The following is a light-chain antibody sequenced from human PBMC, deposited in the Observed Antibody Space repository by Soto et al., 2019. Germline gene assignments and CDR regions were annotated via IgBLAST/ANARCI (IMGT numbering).Light chain of an antibody. J-gene: IGKJ4*01. CDR3: KQYYSYPLT. V-gene: IGKV1-8*01. CDR2: AAS. Sequence: AIRMTQSPSAFSAAKGSRVTITCRSSQGISSYLAWYQQKPGKAPKLLIYAASTLQSGVPSRFSGSGSGTDFTLTISCLQSEDFATYYCKQYYSYPLTFGGGTKVDIK. CDR1: QGISSY.